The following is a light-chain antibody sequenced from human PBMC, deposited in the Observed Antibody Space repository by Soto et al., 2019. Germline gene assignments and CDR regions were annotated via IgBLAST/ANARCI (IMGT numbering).Light chain of an antibody. V-gene: IGLV2-14*03. Sequence: QSSLTQPASVSGSPGQSITISCTGTSSDVGAYDYVSWYPQHPGEVPKLMIFDVSDRPSGVSNRFSGSKSGNTASLTISGLQDDDEADYYCSSFTTSTSYVFGTGTKLTVL. CDR3: SSFTTSTSYV. CDR1: SSDVGAYDY. J-gene: IGLJ1*01. CDR2: DVS.